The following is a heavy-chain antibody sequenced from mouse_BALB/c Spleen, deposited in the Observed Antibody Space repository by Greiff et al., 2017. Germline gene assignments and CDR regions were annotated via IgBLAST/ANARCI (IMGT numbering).Heavy chain of an antibody. J-gene: IGHJ3*01. D-gene: IGHD2-3*01. V-gene: IGHV1-59*01. CDR2: IHPSDSET. Sequence: VQLQQPGAALVRPGASVKLSCKASGYSFTSYRLNWVKQRPGQGLEWIGMIHPSDSETRLNQKVKDKATLTVDTSSSTAYMQLSSPTSEDSAVYYCARSGRDGYYFADWGQGTLVTVSA. CDR3: ARSGRDGYYFAD. CDR1: GYSFTSYR.